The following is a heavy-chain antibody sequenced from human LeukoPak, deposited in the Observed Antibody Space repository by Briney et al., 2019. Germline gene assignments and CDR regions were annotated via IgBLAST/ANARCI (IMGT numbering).Heavy chain of an antibody. CDR1: GGSFSGYY. J-gene: IGHJ3*02. Sequence: SETLSLTCAVYGGSFSGYYWSWIRQPPGKGLEWIGEINHSGSTNYNSSLKSRVTISVDTSKNQFSLKLSSVTAADTAVYYCARGDSSSWYAFDIWGQGTMVTVSS. CDR3: ARGDSSSWYAFDI. V-gene: IGHV4-34*01. D-gene: IGHD6-13*01. CDR2: INHSGST.